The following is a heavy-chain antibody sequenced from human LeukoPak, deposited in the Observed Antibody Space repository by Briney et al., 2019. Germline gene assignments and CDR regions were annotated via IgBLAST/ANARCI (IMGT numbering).Heavy chain of an antibody. CDR2: INHSGST. J-gene: IGHJ5*02. D-gene: IGHD5-24*01. CDR3: ARGTVEMATINWFDP. Sequence: PSETLSLTCAVYGGSFSGYYWSWIRQPPGKGLEWIGEINHSGSTNYNPSLKSRVTISVDTSKNQFSLKLSSVTAADTAVYYCARGTVEMATINWFDPWGQGTLVTVSS. V-gene: IGHV4-34*01. CDR1: GGSFSGYY.